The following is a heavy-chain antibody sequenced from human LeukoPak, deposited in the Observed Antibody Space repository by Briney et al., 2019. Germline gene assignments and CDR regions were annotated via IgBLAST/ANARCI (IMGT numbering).Heavy chain of an antibody. CDR3: AKGSRDSRPYYFDY. Sequence: GGSLRLSCAASGFTFSTYVMIWVRQAPGEGLEWVSAITGTGGDTYYADSVKGRFTISRDNSKNTLYLQMNSLRVEDTAVYYCAKGSRDSRPYYFDYWGQGTLVTVPS. CDR1: GFTFSTYV. CDR2: ITGTGGDT. D-gene: IGHD5-24*01. V-gene: IGHV3-23*01. J-gene: IGHJ4*02.